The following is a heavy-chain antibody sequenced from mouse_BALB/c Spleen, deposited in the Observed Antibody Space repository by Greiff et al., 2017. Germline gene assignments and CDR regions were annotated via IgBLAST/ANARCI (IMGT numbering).Heavy chain of an antibody. J-gene: IGHJ4*01. D-gene: IGHD1-2*01. CDR2: IDPYNGGT. CDR1: GYSFTDYN. Sequence: VHVKQSGPELVKPGASVKVSCKASGYSFTDYNMYWVKQSHGKSLEWIVYIDPYNGGTSYNQKFKGKATLTVDKSSSTAFMHLNSLTSEDSAVYYCARGGPITTVTGAMDYWGQGTSVTVSS. CDR3: ARGGPITTVTGAMDY. V-gene: IGHV1S135*01.